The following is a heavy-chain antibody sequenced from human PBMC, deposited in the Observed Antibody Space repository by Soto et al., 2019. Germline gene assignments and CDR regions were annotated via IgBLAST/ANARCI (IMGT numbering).Heavy chain of an antibody. D-gene: IGHD3-10*01. J-gene: IGHJ4*02. CDR1: GGSISSYY. CDR2: IYYSGST. CDR3: ARAGPVLLWFGEYYFDY. V-gene: IGHV4-59*01. Sequence: SETLSLTCTVSGGSISSYYWSWIRQPPGKGLEWIGYIYYSGSTNYNPSLKSRVTISVDTSKNQFSLKLSSVTAADTAVYYCARAGPVLLWFGEYYFDYWGQGTLVTVSS.